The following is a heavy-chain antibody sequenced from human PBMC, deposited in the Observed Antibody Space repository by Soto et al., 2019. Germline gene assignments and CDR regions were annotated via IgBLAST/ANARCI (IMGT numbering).Heavy chain of an antibody. V-gene: IGHV3-30*18. D-gene: IGHD3-3*01. CDR1: GFTFSSYG. CDR3: AKKGADFWSGYSNY. J-gene: IGHJ4*02. CDR2: ISYDGSNK. Sequence: GGSLRLSCAASGFTFSSYGMHWVRQAPGKGLEWVAVISYDGSNKYYADSVKGRFTISRDNSKNTLYLQMNSLRAEDTAVYYCAKKGADFWSGYSNYWGQGTLVTVSS.